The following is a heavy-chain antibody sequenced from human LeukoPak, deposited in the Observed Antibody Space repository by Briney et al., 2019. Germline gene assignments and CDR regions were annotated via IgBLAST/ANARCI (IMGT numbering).Heavy chain of an antibody. J-gene: IGHJ6*03. CDR3: AKGGNYYYYYMDV. CDR2: ISWNSGSI. CDR1: GFTFDDYA. Sequence: GGSLRLSCAASGFTFDDYAMHWVRQAPGKGLEWVSGISWNSGSIGYADSVKGRFTISRDNAKNSLYLQMNSLRAEDMALYYCAKGGNYYYYYMDVWGKGTTVTVFS. V-gene: IGHV3-9*03.